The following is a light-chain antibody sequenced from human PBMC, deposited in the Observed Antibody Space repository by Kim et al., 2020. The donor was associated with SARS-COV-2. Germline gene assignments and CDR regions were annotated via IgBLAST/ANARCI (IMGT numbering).Light chain of an antibody. J-gene: IGLJ3*02. CDR2: DVT. V-gene: IGLV2-11*03. CDR3: CSYADSDSWV. Sequence: GQSVTISCTGTSSDVGGYNSVSWYQQHPGRAPKLIIYDVTKRPSGVPDRFSGSKSGNTASLTISGLQGEDEADYYCCSYADSDSWVFGGGTKVTVL. CDR1: SSDVGGYNS.